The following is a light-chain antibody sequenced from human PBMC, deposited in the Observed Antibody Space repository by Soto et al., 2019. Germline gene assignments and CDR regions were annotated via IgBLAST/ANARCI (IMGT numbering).Light chain of an antibody. CDR1: QSVSNN. Sequence: EIVMTHSPSTLSVSPGERATLSCRASQSVSNNLAWYQQKPGQAPRLLIYGASTRATAIPARFSGSGSGTELTLTVSSLQSEDFAVYFCQQYDNWQYTVGQGTKVHIK. CDR2: GAS. V-gene: IGKV3-15*01. CDR3: QQYDNWQYT. J-gene: IGKJ2*01.